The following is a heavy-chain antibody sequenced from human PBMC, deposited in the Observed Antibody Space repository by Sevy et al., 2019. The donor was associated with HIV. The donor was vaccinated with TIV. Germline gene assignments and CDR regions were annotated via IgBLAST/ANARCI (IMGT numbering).Heavy chain of an antibody. D-gene: IGHD3-22*01. CDR1: GYTFTGYY. V-gene: IGHV1-2*06. J-gene: IGHJ3*02. CDR2: INPNSGGT. Sequence: ASVKVSCKASGYTFTGYYMHWVRQAPGQGLEWMGRINPNSGGTNYAKKFQGRVTMTRDTSISTAYMELSRLRSDDTAVYYCARGGSWYYYDSSGYYHGAFDIWGQGTMVTVSS. CDR3: ARGGSWYYYDSSGYYHGAFDI.